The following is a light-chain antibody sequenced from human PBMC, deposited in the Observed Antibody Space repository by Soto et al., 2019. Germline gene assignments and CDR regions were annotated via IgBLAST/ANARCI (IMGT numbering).Light chain of an antibody. Sequence: QSALTQPASVSGSPGQSITISCTGTSSDVGAYNFVSWYQQHPGKAPKLMIYDVTNRPSGVSSRFSGSKSGNTASLAISGLQAEDEADYYCCSYTTSNTLVFGGGTKLTVL. CDR1: SSDVGAYNF. J-gene: IGLJ2*01. CDR2: DVT. V-gene: IGLV2-14*03. CDR3: CSYTTSNTLV.